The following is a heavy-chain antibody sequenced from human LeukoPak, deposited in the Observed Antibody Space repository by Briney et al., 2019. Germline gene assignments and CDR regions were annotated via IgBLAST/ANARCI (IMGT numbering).Heavy chain of an antibody. CDR1: GFTFSGYT. D-gene: IGHD2-2*01. Sequence: GGSLRLSCTVSGFTFSGYTMHWVRQAPGKGLEWVSSISSSGLYIYFADSLKGRFTISRDNAKNSLYLQMNSLRAEDTAVYYCARGLDVVVPAAIEGSGSYYDYWGQGTLVTVSS. CDR2: ISSSGLYI. CDR3: ARGLDVVVPAAIEGSGSYYDY. J-gene: IGHJ4*02. V-gene: IGHV3-21*01.